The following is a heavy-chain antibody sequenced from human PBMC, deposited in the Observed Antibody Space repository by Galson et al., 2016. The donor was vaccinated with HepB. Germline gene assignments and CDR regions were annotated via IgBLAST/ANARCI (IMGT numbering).Heavy chain of an antibody. D-gene: IGHD3-16*01. J-gene: IGHJ5*02. CDR2: INPNNGTT. Sequence: SVKVSCKASGYIFTSYSMHWVRQAPGQGPEWMGIINPNNGTTTYAQKFQGRVTMTRDTSTPTVYMELSSLRSDDTAVYYCARGVRWYLGDRFDPWGQGTLVTVSS. V-gene: IGHV1-46*01. CDR3: ARGVRWYLGDRFDP. CDR1: GYIFTSYS.